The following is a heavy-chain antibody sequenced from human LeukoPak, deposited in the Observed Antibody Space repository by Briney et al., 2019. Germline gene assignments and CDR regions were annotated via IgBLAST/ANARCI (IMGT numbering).Heavy chain of an antibody. Sequence: GASVKVSCKASGYTFTSYDINWVRHATGQGLEWMGWMNPNSGNTGYAQKFQGRVTMTRNTSISTAYMELSSLRSEDTAVYYCARGYCSSTSCYYYTDDYYNGMDVWGQGTTVTVSS. CDR2: MNPNSGNT. CDR1: GYTFTSYD. CDR3: ARGYCSSTSCYYYTDDYYNGMDV. J-gene: IGHJ6*02. V-gene: IGHV1-8*01. D-gene: IGHD2-2*01.